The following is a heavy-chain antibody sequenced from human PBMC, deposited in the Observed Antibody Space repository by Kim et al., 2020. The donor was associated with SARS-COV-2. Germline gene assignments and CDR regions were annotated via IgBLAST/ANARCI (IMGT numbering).Heavy chain of an antibody. Sequence: ASVKVSCKVSGYTLTELSMHWVRQAPGEGLEWMGGFDPEDGETIYAQKFQGRVTMTEDTSTDTAYMELSSLRSEDTAVYYCATTPPYYYDSSGYYSGWFDPWGQGTLVTVSS. CDR1: GYTLTELS. V-gene: IGHV1-24*01. J-gene: IGHJ5*02. D-gene: IGHD3-22*01. CDR3: ATTPPYYYDSSGYYSGWFDP. CDR2: FDPEDGET.